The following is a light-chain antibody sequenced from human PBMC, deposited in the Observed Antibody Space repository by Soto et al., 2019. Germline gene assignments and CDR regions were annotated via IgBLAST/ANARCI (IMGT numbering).Light chain of an antibody. V-gene: IGLV2-14*03. J-gene: IGLJ1*01. Sequence: QSVLTQPASVSGSPGQSITISCTGTNSDVGSYNYVSWHQQHPGKAPKLMIYNVYDRPSGISNRFSGSKSGNTASLTISGLQAEDEADYYCCSYAGRYTYVFGSGTKVTVL. CDR2: NVY. CDR3: CSYAGRYTYV. CDR1: NSDVGSYNY.